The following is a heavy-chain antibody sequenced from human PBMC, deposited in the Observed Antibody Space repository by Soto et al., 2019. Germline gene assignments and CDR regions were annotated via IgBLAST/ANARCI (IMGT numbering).Heavy chain of an antibody. D-gene: IGHD2-2*01. J-gene: IGHJ6*03. V-gene: IGHV3-73*01. CDR3: TINSGYCSSTSCYASRVPTYYYYMDV. CDR1: GFTFSGSA. CDR2: IRSKANSYAT. Sequence: GGSLRLSCAASGFTFSGSAMHWVRQASGKGLEWVGRIRSKANSYATAYAASVKGRFTISRDDSKNTAYLQMNSLKTEDTAVYYCTINSGYCSSTSCYASRVPTYYYYMDVWGKGTTVTVSS.